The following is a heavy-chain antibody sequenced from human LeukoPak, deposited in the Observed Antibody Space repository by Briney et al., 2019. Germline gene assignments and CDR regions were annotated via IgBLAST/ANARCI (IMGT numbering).Heavy chain of an antibody. CDR3: ARAAESTKQLWLRGVWFDP. CDR2: IYYSGST. Sequence: SETLSLTCTVSGGSISSSSYYWGWIRQPPGKGLEWIGSIYYSGSTYYNPSLKSRVTISVDTSKNQFSLKLSSVTAADTAVYYCARAAESTKQLWLRGVWFDPWGQGTLATVSS. J-gene: IGHJ5*02. CDR1: GGSISSSSYY. V-gene: IGHV4-39*07. D-gene: IGHD5-18*01.